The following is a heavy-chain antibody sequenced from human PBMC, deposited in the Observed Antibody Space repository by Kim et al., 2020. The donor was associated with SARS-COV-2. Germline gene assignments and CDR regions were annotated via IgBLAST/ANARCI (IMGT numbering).Heavy chain of an antibody. CDR1: GYTLTELS. CDR2: FDPEDGET. CDR3: ATAFTVTTGNYYYYGMDV. Sequence: ASVKVSCKVSGYTLTELSMHWVRQAPGKGLEWMGGFDPEDGETIYAQKFQGRVTMTEDTSTDTAYMELSSLRPEDTAVYYCATAFTVTTGNYYYYGMDVWGQGTTVTVSS. D-gene: IGHD4-4*01. V-gene: IGHV1-24*01. J-gene: IGHJ6*02.